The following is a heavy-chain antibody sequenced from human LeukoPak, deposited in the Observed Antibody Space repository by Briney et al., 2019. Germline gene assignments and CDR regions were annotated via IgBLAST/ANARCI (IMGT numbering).Heavy chain of an antibody. Sequence: SVRVSCKASGGTFSSYAISWVRQAPGQGLEWMGGIIPIFGTANYAQKFQGRVTITADESTSTAYMELSSLRSEDTAVYYCARGGYCSSTSCYKFDYWGQGTLVTVSS. D-gene: IGHD2-2*02. CDR3: ARGGYCSSTSCYKFDY. CDR1: GGTFSSYA. CDR2: IIPIFGTA. J-gene: IGHJ4*02. V-gene: IGHV1-69*13.